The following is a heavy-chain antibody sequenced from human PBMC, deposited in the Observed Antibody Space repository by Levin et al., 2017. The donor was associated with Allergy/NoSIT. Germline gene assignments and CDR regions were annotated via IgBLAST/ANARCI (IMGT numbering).Heavy chain of an antibody. CDR3: ARGGPNWFDP. Sequence: PSETLSLTCTVSGGSLSDHYWSWIRQPPGKGLEWIGYIYYSGGTKYNPSLKSRVTMSVDTSKNQFSLKLTSVTAADTAVYYCARGGPNWFDPWGQGTLVTVSS. CDR2: IYYSGGT. V-gene: IGHV4-59*11. CDR1: GGSLSDHY. J-gene: IGHJ5*02.